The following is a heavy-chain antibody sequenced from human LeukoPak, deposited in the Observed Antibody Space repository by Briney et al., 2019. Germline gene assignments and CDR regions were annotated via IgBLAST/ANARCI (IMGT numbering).Heavy chain of an antibody. Sequence: ASVKVSCKASGYTFTGYYMHWVRQAPGQGLEWMRWINPNSGGTNYAQKFQGRVTMSRDTSISTAYMKLSRLRSDDTAVYYCARGTAPANWFDPWGQGNLVTVSS. J-gene: IGHJ5*02. D-gene: IGHD1/OR15-1a*01. CDR1: GYTFTGYY. CDR2: INPNSGGT. CDR3: ARGTAPANWFDP. V-gene: IGHV1-2*02.